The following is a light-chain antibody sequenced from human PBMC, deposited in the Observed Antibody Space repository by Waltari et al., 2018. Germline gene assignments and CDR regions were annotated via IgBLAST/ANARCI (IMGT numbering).Light chain of an antibody. CDR3: MSTLRAPWT. CDR2: LGS. V-gene: IGKV2-28*01. CDR1: QSLLHSNGKNY. J-gene: IGKJ1*01. Sequence: DIVMTQSPYSLPVTPGEPASISCRSSQSLLHSNGKNYLDWYLQKPGQSPQLLIYLGSNRAAGGPDRFSGRGSGTDFTLKISRVEAEDVGVYYCMSTLRAPWTFGQGTKVEIK.